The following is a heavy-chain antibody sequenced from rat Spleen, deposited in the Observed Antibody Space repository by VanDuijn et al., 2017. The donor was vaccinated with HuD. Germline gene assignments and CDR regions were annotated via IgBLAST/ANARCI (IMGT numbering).Heavy chain of an antibody. J-gene: IGHJ2*01. D-gene: IGHD2-7*01. Sequence: EVQLVESGGGLVQPGRSLDLSCAASGFSFSDYGMAWVRQAQAKGLEWVASINYDGRSTYYRDSVKGRFTISRDNAQNTLYLQMNSLRSEDTATYYCTRRLGDYWGQGVMVTVSS. V-gene: IGHV5-29*01. CDR2: INYDGRST. CDR1: GFSFSDYG. CDR3: TRRLGDY.